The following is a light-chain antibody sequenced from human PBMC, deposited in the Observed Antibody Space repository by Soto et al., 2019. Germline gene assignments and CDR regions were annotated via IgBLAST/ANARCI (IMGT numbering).Light chain of an antibody. Sequence: EIVVTQSPLSLPVTPGEPASISCTSSQSLLHSNGFNYLDWYLQKPGQSLQILISLSSHRASGVLDSFRGSGSDTTFTLKISRAEAEDVGVYYCFQALETPAFGQGTRVEIK. CDR1: QSLLHSNGFNY. CDR2: LSS. CDR3: FQALETPA. V-gene: IGKV2-28*01. J-gene: IGKJ1*01.